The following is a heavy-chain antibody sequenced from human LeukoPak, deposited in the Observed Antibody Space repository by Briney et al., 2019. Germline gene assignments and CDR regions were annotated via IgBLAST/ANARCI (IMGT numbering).Heavy chain of an antibody. Sequence: PGGSLRLSCAASGFTFRSYGMHWVRQAPGKGLEWVAFIRYDGNNKYYADSVKGRFTISRDNSKNTVYLQMNSLRAEDTAVYYCAKDVYDFWSGYYNSYDYWGQGTLVTVSS. CDR2: IRYDGNNK. CDR3: AKDVYDFWSGYYNSYDY. J-gene: IGHJ4*02. V-gene: IGHV3-30*02. CDR1: GFTFRSYG. D-gene: IGHD3-3*01.